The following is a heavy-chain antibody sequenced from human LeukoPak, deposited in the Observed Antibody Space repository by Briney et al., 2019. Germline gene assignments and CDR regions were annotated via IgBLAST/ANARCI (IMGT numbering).Heavy chain of an antibody. CDR2: IDRSGATA. D-gene: IGHD6-19*01. CDR3: GLSSMNPSYYYGIDV. CDR1: GFIFSDYY. V-gene: IGHV3-11*01. Sequence: GGSLRLSCAASGFIFSDYYMTWIRQAPGKGLDWVSYIDRSGATAFYADSMKGRFTMSRDNARNSLHLQMNDLRPEDSAVYYCGLSSMNPSYYYGIDVWGQGTTVRVSS. J-gene: IGHJ6*02.